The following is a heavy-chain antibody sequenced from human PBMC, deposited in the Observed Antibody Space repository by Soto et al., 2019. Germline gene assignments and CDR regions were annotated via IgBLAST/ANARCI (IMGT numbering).Heavy chain of an antibody. V-gene: IGHV1-3*01. D-gene: IGHD5-18*01. CDR2: INAGNGNT. J-gene: IGHJ6*02. CDR3: ARGSSSYGPLVTSYYYGMDV. CDR1: GYTFTNYA. Sequence: ASVKVSCKASGYTFTNYAIDWVRQAPGQRLEWMGWINAGNGNTKYSQKFQGRVTITRDTSASTAYMELSSLRPEDTAVYYCARGSSSYGPLVTSYYYGMDVWGQGTTVTVSS.